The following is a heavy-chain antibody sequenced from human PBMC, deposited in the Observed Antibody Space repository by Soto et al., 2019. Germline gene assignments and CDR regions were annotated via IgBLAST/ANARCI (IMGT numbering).Heavy chain of an antibody. J-gene: IGHJ6*02. CDR3: ASSGVIVVGLDG. V-gene: IGHV3-74*01. CDR2: VKTDGTNT. CDR1: GFTFSTYW. Sequence: VQLVESGGGLVQPGGSLRLSCAGTGFTFSTYWMHWVRQVPGKGLEWVSRVKTDGTNTGYADSVKGRFTISRDNAKNTEYLEMNKLVDDDEAVYYCASSGVIVVGLDGWGQGNTVTVSS. D-gene: IGHD3-22*01.